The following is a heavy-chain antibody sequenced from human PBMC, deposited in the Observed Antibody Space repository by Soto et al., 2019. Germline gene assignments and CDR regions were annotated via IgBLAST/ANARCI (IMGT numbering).Heavy chain of an antibody. J-gene: IGHJ4*02. CDR1: GFTFKNYA. CDR2: ISFSGTIT. Sequence: EVQLLESGGGLVRPGGSLRLSCAASGFTFKNYAMGWIRQAPGKGLEWISVISFSGTITLYADSAKGRFTISRDFSNNTLSLQMSSLRAGDTAVYYCGRARYLLVDQPLYFEYWGQGTLVTVSS. V-gene: IGHV3-23*01. D-gene: IGHD2-15*01. CDR3: GRARYLLVDQPLYFEY.